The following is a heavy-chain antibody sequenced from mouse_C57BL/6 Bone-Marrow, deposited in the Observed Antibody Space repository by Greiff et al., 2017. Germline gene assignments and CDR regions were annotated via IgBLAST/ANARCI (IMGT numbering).Heavy chain of an antibody. CDR3: ARDDYYAMDY. Sequence: VQLKQPGAELVQPGASVKLSCKASGYTFTSYWMQWVKQRPGQGLEWIGEIDPSDSYTNYNQKFKGKATLTVDTSSSTAYMQLSSLTSEDSAVYYCARDDYYAMDYRGQGTSVTVFS. J-gene: IGHJ4*01. CDR2: IDPSDSYT. V-gene: IGHV1-50*01. CDR1: GYTFTSYW.